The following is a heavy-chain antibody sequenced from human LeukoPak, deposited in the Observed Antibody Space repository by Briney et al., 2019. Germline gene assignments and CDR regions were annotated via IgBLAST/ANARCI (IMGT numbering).Heavy chain of an antibody. CDR2: INHSGST. CDR1: GGSFSGYY. D-gene: IGHD6-19*01. J-gene: IGHJ4*02. Sequence: SETLSLTCAVYGGSFSGYYWSWIRQPPGKGLEWIGEINHSGSTYYNPSLKSRLAISLDTSKNQFSLQLSSVTAADTALYYCAACSPMGGNIPVAGTVDFWGQGTLVTVSS. CDR3: AACSPMGGNIPVAGTVDF. V-gene: IGHV4-34*01.